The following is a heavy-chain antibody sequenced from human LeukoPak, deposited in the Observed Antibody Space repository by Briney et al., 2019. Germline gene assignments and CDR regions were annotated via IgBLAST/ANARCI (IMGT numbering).Heavy chain of an antibody. CDR2: ISGNGGTT. J-gene: IGHJ4*01. D-gene: IGHD5-12*01. V-gene: IGHV3-64*01. CDR3: ARGWINLDY. CDR1: GFTFSRYA. Sequence: GGSLRLSCAASGFTFSRYALHWVRQAPGKGLEYVSAISGNGGTTYYANSVKGRFTISRDNSKNTLYLQMGSLRAEDMGVYYCARGWINLDYWGHGTLVTVSS.